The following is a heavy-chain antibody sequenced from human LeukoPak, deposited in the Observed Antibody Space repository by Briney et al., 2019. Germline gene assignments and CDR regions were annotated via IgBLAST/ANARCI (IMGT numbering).Heavy chain of an antibody. CDR1: GFTFSSYS. Sequence: GGSLRLSSAASGFTFSSYSMNWVRQAPGKGLEWVSSISSSSSYIYYADSVKGRFTISRDNAKNSLYLQMNSLRAEDTAVYYCASRNYGSGSYLGYWGQGTLVTVSS. J-gene: IGHJ4*02. D-gene: IGHD3-10*01. V-gene: IGHV3-21*01. CDR2: ISSSSSYI. CDR3: ASRNYGSGSYLGY.